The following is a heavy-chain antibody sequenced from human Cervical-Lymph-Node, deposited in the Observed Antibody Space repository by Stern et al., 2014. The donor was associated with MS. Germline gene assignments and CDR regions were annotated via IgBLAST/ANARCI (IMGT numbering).Heavy chain of an antibody. CDR3: AKDRRGGYNYLYGMDV. J-gene: IGHJ6*02. Sequence: VQLLEPGGGVVQPGTSLRLSCTGSRFTFRSYGIHWVRQAPGKGLEWVSVTSYDGGNRQYADSVKGRFTISRDNSKNTVYLHLNSLRPEDTGVYHCAKDRRGGYNYLYGMDVWGQGTTVTVS. CDR2: TSYDGGNR. D-gene: IGHD5-18*01. CDR1: RFTFRSYG. V-gene: IGHV3-30*18.